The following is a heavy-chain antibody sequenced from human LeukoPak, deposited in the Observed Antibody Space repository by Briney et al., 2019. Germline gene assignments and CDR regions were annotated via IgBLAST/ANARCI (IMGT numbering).Heavy chain of an antibody. J-gene: IGHJ4*02. Sequence: GGSLRLSCAASGFTFSDYSMNWVRHAPGKGLEWVSSITSSGTYKYYADSVKGRFTISRDNAKNSLYLQMNSLRAEDTAVYYCARDRVNIVVVSASEYWGQGTLVTVSS. CDR2: ITSSGTYK. CDR3: ARDRVNIVVVSASEY. D-gene: IGHD2-21*01. CDR1: GFTFSDYS. V-gene: IGHV3-21*01.